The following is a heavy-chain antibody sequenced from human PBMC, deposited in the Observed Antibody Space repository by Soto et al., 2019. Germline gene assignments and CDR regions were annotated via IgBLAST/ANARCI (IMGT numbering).Heavy chain of an antibody. Sequence: GGSLRLSCAASGFTFSSYAMHWVRQAPGKGLEWVAVISYDATNKYYADSVKGRFTVSRDNSKNTLYLQMNSLRAEDTAVYYCAREARGYSGSLDYWGQGTLVTVSS. CDR1: GFTFSSYA. V-gene: IGHV3-30-3*01. CDR3: AREARGYSGSLDY. D-gene: IGHD1-26*01. CDR2: ISYDATNK. J-gene: IGHJ4*02.